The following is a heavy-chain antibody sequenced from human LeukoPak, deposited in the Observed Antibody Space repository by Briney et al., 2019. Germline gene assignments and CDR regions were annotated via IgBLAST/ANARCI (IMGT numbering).Heavy chain of an antibody. CDR2: INHSGST. CDR1: DVSISSYY. J-gene: IGHJ5*02. Sequence: SETLSLTCTVSDVSISSYYWSWIRQPPGKGLEWIGEINHSGSTNYNPSLKSRVTISVDTSKNQFSLKLSSVTAADTAVYYCARLYSSDAYNWFDPWGQGTLVTVSS. CDR3: ARLYSSDAYNWFDP. V-gene: IGHV4-34*01. D-gene: IGHD6-25*01.